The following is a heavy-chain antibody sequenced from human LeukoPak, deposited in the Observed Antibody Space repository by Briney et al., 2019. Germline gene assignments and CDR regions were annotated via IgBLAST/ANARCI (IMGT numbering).Heavy chain of an antibody. CDR2: IFYSGSP. CDR1: GGSIRTYY. D-gene: IGHD6-19*01. Sequence: PSETLSLTCTVSGGSIRTYYWNWIRQPPGKRLEWIGYIFYSGSPNYNPSLKSRVTISLDTSSNQFSLNLTSVTAADTAVYYCARGFSSGWSDYWGQRTLVTVSS. V-gene: IGHV4-59*01. J-gene: IGHJ4*02. CDR3: ARGFSSGWSDY.